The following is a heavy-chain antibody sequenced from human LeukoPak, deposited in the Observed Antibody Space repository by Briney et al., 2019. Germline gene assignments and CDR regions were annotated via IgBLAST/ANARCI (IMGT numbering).Heavy chain of an antibody. V-gene: IGHV3-21*01. D-gene: IGHD1-26*01. CDR1: GFTFSSYS. J-gene: IGHJ4*02. Sequence: GGSLRLSCAASGFTFSSYSMNWARQAPGKGLEWVSSISSSSSYIYYADSVKGRFTISRDNAKNSLYLQMNSLRAEDTAVYYCARDLWELLTGIDYWGQGTLVTVSS. CDR3: ARDLWELLTGIDY. CDR2: ISSSSSYI.